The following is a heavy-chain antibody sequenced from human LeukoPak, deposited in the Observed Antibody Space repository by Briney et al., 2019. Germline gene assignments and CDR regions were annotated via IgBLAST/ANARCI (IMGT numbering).Heavy chain of an antibody. CDR3: ARAGPATVTPLFDC. CDR1: GGSISSYY. V-gene: IGHV4-59*01. J-gene: IGHJ4*02. Sequence: SETLSLTCTVSGGSISSYYWSWIRQPPGKGLEWIGYIYYSGSTNYNPSLKSRVTISVDTSKNQFSLKLSSVTAADTAVYYCARAGPATVTPLFDCWGQGTLVTVSS. D-gene: IGHD4-17*01. CDR2: IYYSGST.